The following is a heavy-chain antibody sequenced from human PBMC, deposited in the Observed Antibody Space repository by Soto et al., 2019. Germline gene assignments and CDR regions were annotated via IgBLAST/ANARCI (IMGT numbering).Heavy chain of an antibody. J-gene: IGHJ4*02. CDR3: ARRAVAGTLDY. V-gene: IGHV1-46*01. CDR1: GYTCTSYY. D-gene: IGHD6-19*01. CDR2: INPSGGST. Sequence: QVQLVQAGAEVKKPGASVKVSCKASGYTCTSYYMHRVRQAPGQGLEWMVIINPSGGSTSYAQKFQGRVSMTRDTSTSTVYMELSSLRCEDTAVDYCARRAVAGTLDYWGQGTLVTVSS.